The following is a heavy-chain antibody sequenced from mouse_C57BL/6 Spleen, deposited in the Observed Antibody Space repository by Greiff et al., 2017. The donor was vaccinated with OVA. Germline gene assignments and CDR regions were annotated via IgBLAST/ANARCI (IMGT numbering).Heavy chain of an antibody. J-gene: IGHJ2*01. V-gene: IGHV5S21*01. Sequence: EVQGVESGEGLVKPGGSLKLSCAASGFTFSSYAMSWVRQTPEKRLEWVAYISSGGDYIYYADTVKGRFTISRDNARNTLYLQMSSLTSEDTAVYYCTRRVVGYFDYWGQGTTLTVSS. CDR3: TRRVVGYFDY. CDR2: ISSGGDYI. CDR1: GFTFSSYA.